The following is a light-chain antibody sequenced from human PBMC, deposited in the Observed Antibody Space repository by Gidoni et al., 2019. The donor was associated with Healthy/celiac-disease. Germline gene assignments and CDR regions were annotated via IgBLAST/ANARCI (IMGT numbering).Light chain of an antibody. CDR3: QQRSNWPPEFT. V-gene: IGKV3-11*01. J-gene: IGKJ3*01. Sequence: IVLTQSPATLSLSPGERATLSCRASQSVSSYLDWYQQKPGQAPRLLIYDASNRATGIPARFSGSGSGTDFTLTISSLEPEDFAVYYCQQRSNWPPEFTFGPGTKVDIK. CDR1: QSVSSY. CDR2: DAS.